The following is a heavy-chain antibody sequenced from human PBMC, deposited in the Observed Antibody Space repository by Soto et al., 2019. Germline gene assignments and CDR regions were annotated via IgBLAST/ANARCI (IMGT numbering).Heavy chain of an antibody. CDR1: GFTFDDYA. CDR3: AKDLAVANNYYYGMDV. CDR2: ISWNSGSI. J-gene: IGHJ6*02. D-gene: IGHD6-19*01. V-gene: IGHV3-9*01. Sequence: GGSLRLSCAASGFTFDDYAMHWVRQAPGKGLEWVSGISWNSGSIGYADSVKGRFTISRDNAKNSLYLQMNSLRAEDTALYYCAKDLAVANNYYYGMDVWGQGTTVTVSS.